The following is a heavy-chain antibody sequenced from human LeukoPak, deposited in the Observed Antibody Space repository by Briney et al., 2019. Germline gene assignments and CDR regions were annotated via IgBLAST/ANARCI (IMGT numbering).Heavy chain of an antibody. J-gene: IGHJ4*02. D-gene: IGHD5/OR15-5a*01. CDR2: IYTSGNT. CDR3: ARDEDGVHEN. V-gene: IGHV4-4*07. Sequence: SETLSLTRTVSGGYISSYYWSWIRQPAGKGLEWIGRIYTSGNTNYNPSLKSRVTMSVDTSKNQFSLKLSSVTAADTAMYCCARDEDGVHENWGQGTLVTVSS. CDR1: GGYISSYY.